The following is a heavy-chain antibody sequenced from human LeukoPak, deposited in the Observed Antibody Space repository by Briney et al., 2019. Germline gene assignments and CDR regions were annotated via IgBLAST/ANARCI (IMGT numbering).Heavy chain of an antibody. V-gene: IGHV4-34*01. CDR1: GGSFSGYY. J-gene: IGHJ4*02. CDR3: ASAAARRTYFDY. CDR2: INHSGST. D-gene: IGHD6-6*01. Sequence: SETLSLTCAVYGGSFSGYYWSWIRQPPGKGLEWIGEINHSGSTNYNPSLKSRVTISVDTSKNQFSLKLSSVTAADTAVYYCASAAARRTYFDYWGQGTLVTVSS.